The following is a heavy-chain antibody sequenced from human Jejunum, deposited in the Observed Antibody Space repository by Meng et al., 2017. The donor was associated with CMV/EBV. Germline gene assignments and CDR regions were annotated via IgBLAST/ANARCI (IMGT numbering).Heavy chain of an antibody. CDR2: ISRSSDHI. CDR1: GFTFSSYS. D-gene: IGHD1-14*01. J-gene: IGHJ4*02. V-gene: IGHV3-21*01. CDR3: ARGTASVGGDY. Sequence: LSCAASGFTFSSYSMNWVRQAPGKGLEWVSSISRSSDHIYFADSVKGRFTISRDNAKNSLYLQMNSLKPEDTAVYYCARGTASVGGDYWGQGTLVTVSS.